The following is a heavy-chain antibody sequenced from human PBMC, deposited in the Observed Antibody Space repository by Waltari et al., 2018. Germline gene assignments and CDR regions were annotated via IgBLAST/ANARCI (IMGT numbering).Heavy chain of an antibody. CDR2: IYYSGST. Sequence: QLQLQESGPGLVKPSETLSLTCTVSGGSISSSSYYWGWLRQPPGKGLEWIGSIYYSGSTYYNPSLKSRVTISVDTSKNQFSLKLSSVTAADTAVYYCARLSIAAAGTEYFQHWGQGTLVTVSS. J-gene: IGHJ1*01. D-gene: IGHD6-13*01. CDR3: ARLSIAAAGTEYFQH. V-gene: IGHV4-39*01. CDR1: GGSISSSSYY.